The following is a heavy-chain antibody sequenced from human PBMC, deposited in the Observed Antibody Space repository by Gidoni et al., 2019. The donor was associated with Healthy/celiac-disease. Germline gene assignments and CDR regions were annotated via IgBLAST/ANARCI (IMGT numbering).Heavy chain of an antibody. Sequence: EVQLVESGGGLVKPGGSLRLSCAASGFTFLCYSMNRVRQAPGKGLEWVSSISSSSSYIYYADSVKGRFTSARDNAKNSLYLQMNSLRAEDTAVYYCARGLLITFGGVIAALDYWGQGTLVTVSS. D-gene: IGHD3-16*02. V-gene: IGHV3-21*01. CDR2: ISSSSSYI. J-gene: IGHJ4*02. CDR1: GFTFLCYS. CDR3: ARGLLITFGGVIAALDY.